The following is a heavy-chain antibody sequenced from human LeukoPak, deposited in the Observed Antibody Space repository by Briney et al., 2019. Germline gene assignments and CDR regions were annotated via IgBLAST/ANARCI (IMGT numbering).Heavy chain of an antibody. Sequence: ASVKVSCKASGYTFTDYYMHWVRQAPGQGLEWMGWISPNSGGTDYAQNFQGRVTMTRDTSISTACMELSRLRSDDTAVYYCARGYRNWNDKVLAYWGQGTLVTVSS. CDR2: ISPNSGGT. D-gene: IGHD1-1*01. J-gene: IGHJ4*02. CDR1: GYTFTDYY. V-gene: IGHV1-2*02. CDR3: ARGYRNWNDKVLAY.